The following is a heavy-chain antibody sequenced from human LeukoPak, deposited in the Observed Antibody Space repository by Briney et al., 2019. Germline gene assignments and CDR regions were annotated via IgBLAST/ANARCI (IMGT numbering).Heavy chain of an antibody. D-gene: IGHD1-26*01. CDR3: ARDKISGSYPYYFDY. Sequence: GGSLRLSRAASGFTFSSYSMNWVRQAPGKGLEWVSSISSRNIYIYYVDSVKGRFTISRDNAKNSLYLQMNSLRAEDTAVYYCARDKISGSYPYYFDYWGQGTLVTVSS. CDR1: GFTFSSYS. J-gene: IGHJ4*02. CDR2: ISSRNIYI. V-gene: IGHV3-21*01.